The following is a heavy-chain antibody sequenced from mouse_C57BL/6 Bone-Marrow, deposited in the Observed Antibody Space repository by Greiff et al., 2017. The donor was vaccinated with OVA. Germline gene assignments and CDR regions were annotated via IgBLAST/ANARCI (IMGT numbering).Heavy chain of an antibody. CDR2: IYPRSGNT. V-gene: IGHV1-81*01. CDR1: GYTFTSYG. Sequence: QVQLQQSGAVLARPGASVKLSCKASGYTFTSYGISWVKQRTGQGLEWIGEIYPRSGNTYYNEKFKGKATLTADKSSSTAYMELRSLTSEDSAVYFCARLGYYGSSYGYWGQGTTLTVSS. CDR3: ARLGYYGSSYGY. J-gene: IGHJ2*01. D-gene: IGHD1-1*01.